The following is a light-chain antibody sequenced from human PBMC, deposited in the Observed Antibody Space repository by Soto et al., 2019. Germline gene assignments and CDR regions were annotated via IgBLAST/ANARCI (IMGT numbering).Light chain of an antibody. CDR3: SSYADSNPSV. J-gene: IGLJ1*01. Sequence: QSVLTQPPSASGSPGQSFTISCTGTSSDVGGYNYVSWYQQHPGKAPKLMIYEVSKRPSGVPDRFSGSKSGNTASLSVSGLQAEDEADYYCSSYADSNPSVFGTGSKVTV. CDR1: SSDVGGYNY. V-gene: IGLV2-8*01. CDR2: EVS.